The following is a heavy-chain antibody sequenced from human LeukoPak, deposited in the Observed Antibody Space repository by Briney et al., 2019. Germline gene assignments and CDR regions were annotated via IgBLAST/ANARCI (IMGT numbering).Heavy chain of an antibody. CDR3: ATVSSSWQPPSM. Sequence: ASVKVSCKASGYTFINYAINWVRQAPGQGLEWMGWISAYNGNTNYAQKLQGRATMTTDTSTNTAYMELRGLIFDDTAVYYCATVSSSWQPPSMWGQGTLVTVSS. CDR2: ISAYNGNT. J-gene: IGHJ4*02. CDR1: GYTFINYA. D-gene: IGHD6-13*01. V-gene: IGHV1-18*01.